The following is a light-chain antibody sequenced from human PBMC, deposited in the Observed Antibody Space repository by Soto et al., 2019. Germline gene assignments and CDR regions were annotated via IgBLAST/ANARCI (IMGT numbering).Light chain of an antibody. Sequence: EIVLTQSPATLSLSPGERATLSCRASQSVSSYLAWYQPKPGQAPRLLIYDASNRATGIPARFSGSGSGTDFTRTISSLEPEGFAVYYCQQRSNWPPSWTFGQGTKVEIK. CDR2: DAS. CDR1: QSVSSY. J-gene: IGKJ1*01. V-gene: IGKV3-11*01. CDR3: QQRSNWPPSWT.